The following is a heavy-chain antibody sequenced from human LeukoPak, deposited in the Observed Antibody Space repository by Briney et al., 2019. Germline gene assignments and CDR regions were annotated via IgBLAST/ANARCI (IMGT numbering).Heavy chain of an antibody. Sequence: ASVKVSCKTSRYTFTSYDINWVRQATRQGLEWMGWMNPKSGNTDYAQKFQGRVTMTGDTSIDTAYMELSNLRSEDTAVYYCARGRKAGVGRVYYMDVWGKGTTVTVFS. V-gene: IGHV1-8*02. J-gene: IGHJ6*03. CDR3: ARGRKAGVGRVYYMDV. CDR2: MNPKSGNT. D-gene: IGHD3/OR15-3a*01. CDR1: RYTFTSYD.